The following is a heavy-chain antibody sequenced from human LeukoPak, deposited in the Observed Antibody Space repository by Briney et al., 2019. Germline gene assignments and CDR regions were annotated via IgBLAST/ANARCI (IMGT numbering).Heavy chain of an antibody. V-gene: IGHV3-30*03. CDR3: ARAICGFYHDGGDY. Sequence: GGSLRLSCAASGFTLSSDGMHWVRQAPGKGLEWVAVLSYDGNNQYYTDSVKGRFTISRDYSKNTLYLQMNSLRAEDTAVYYCARAICGFYHDGGDYWGQGTLVTVSS. J-gene: IGHJ4*02. D-gene: IGHD3-22*01. CDR2: LSYDGNNQ. CDR1: GFTLSSDG.